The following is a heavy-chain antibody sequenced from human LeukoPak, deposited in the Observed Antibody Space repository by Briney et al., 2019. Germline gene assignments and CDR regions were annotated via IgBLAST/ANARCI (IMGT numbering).Heavy chain of an antibody. J-gene: IGHJ4*02. D-gene: IGHD6-19*01. CDR2: IFYSGST. V-gene: IGHV4-59*08. CDR3: ARSGTAVAAPSFDY. CDR1: GSSISSYF. Sequence: SETLSLTCTVSGSSISSYFWSWIRQPPGKGLEWIGYIFYSGSTNYNPSLKSRVTISVDTSKNQFSLKLSSVTAADTAVYYCARSGTAVAAPSFDYWGQGTLVTVSS.